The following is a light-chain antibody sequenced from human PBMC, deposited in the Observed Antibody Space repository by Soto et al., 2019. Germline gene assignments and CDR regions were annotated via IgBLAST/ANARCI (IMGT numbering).Light chain of an antibody. CDR3: RSYSSSSTHVV. V-gene: IGLV2-14*03. CDR2: DVT. CDR1: SSDVGDFNY. Sequence: QSALTQPASVSGSPGRSVTISCTGSSSDVGDFNYVSWYQHLPGRAPKLIIYDVTNRPSGISYRFSASKSGRTASLTISGRQAEDEADYYCRSYSSSSTHVVFGGGTKLTVL. J-gene: IGLJ2*01.